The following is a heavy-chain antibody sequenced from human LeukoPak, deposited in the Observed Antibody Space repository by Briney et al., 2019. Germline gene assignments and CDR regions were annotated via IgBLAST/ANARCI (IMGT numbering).Heavy chain of an antibody. Sequence: SETLSLTCTVSGGSISSSSYYWGWIRQPPGKGLEWIGSIYYSGSTYYNPSLKSRVTISVDTSKNQFSLKLSSVTAADTAVYYCARSNSGAFDIWGQGTMVTASS. V-gene: IGHV4-39*01. J-gene: IGHJ3*02. CDR2: IYYSGST. D-gene: IGHD3-10*01. CDR1: GGSISSSSYY. CDR3: ARSNSGAFDI.